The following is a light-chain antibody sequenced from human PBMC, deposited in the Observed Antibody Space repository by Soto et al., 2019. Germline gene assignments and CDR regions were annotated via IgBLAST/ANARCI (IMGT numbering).Light chain of an antibody. CDR1: QSISTN. V-gene: IGKV3-20*01. Sequence: EIVLTQSPGTLSLSPGERVTLSCTASQSISTNLAWYQQRPGQPPRLLIYGASSRDTGIPDRFSGSGSGTDFTLTISRLEPEDFAVYYCQQYGGSPTFSLGTKVDIK. CDR2: GAS. CDR3: QQYGGSPT. J-gene: IGKJ1*01.